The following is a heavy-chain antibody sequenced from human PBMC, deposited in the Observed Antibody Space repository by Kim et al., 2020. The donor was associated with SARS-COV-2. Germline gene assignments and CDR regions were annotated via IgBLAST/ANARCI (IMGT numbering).Heavy chain of an antibody. CDR2: ISYDGIDT. Sequence: GGSLRLSCAASGFIFNRYDMNWVRQAPGKGLEWVGVISYDGIDTDYADSVRGRFTISRDNPEGRVFLQMDTLRGEDTGVYFCAKATKIYGSGNKDFGMDV. D-gene: IGHD3-10*01. CDR1: GFIFNRYD. J-gene: IGHJ6*01. V-gene: IGHV3-30*18. CDR3: AKATKIYGSGNKDFGMDV.